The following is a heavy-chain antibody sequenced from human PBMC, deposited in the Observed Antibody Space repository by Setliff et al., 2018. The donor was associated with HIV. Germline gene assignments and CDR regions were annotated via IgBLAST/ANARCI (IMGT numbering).Heavy chain of an antibody. D-gene: IGHD3-22*01. CDR2: MNPYSGNT. J-gene: IGHJ5*02. Sequence: ASVKVSCKTSGYTFNNYDINWVRQATGQGFEWMGWMNPYSGNTGFAQSFQGRLTMTRDTSISAAYMDLSRLTSDDTAVFYCARAPYHYDGRGNDFNWFDPWGQGTLVTVSS. V-gene: IGHV1-8*02. CDR3: ARAPYHYDGRGNDFNWFDP. CDR1: GYTFNNYD.